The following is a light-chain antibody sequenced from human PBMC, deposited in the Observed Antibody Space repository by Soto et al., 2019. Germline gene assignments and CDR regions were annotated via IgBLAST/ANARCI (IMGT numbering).Light chain of an antibody. CDR1: SSDVGGYNY. Sequence: QSALTQPASVSGSPGQSITISCTGTSSDVGGYNYVSWYQQHPGKAPKLLIYDVSNRPSGVSNRFSGSKSGNTASLTISGLQAEDEADYHCSSYTTGSTVVFGGGTKVTVL. CDR2: DVS. J-gene: IGLJ3*02. V-gene: IGLV2-14*01. CDR3: SSYTTGSTVV.